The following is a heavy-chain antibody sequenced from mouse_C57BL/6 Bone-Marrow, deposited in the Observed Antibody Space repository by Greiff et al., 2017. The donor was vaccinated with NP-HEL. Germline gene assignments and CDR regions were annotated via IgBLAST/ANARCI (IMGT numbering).Heavy chain of an antibody. Sequence: EVMLVESGGGLVQPKGSLKLSCAASGFSFTTYAMNWVRQAPGKGLEWVARIRSKSNNYATYYAESVKARFTISRDDSESMLYLQMNNVKTEDTAMYYCVGYFDVWGTGTTVTVSS. CDR3: VGYFDV. V-gene: IGHV10-1*01. CDR1: GFSFTTYA. CDR2: IRSKSNNYAT. J-gene: IGHJ1*03.